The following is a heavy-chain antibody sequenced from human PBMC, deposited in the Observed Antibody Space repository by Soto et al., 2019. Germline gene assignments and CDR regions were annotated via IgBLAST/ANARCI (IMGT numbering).Heavy chain of an antibody. Sequence: QVQLVQSGAEEKKPGASVKVSCKASGYTFTSYAMHWVRQAPGQRLEWMGWINAGNGNTKYSQKFQGRVTITRDTSASTAYMELSSVRSEDTAVYYCARAWVVVTAPDYWGQGPLVTVSS. CDR3: ARAWVVVTAPDY. D-gene: IGHD2-21*02. J-gene: IGHJ4*02. CDR1: GYTFTSYA. CDR2: INAGNGNT. V-gene: IGHV1-3*05.